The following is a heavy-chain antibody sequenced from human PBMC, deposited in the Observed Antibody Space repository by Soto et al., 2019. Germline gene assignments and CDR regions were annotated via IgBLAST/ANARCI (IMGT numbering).Heavy chain of an antibody. CDR2: INHSGST. V-gene: IGHV4-34*01. CDR1: GGSFSDYY. J-gene: IGHJ4*02. D-gene: IGHD3-10*01. Sequence: SETLSLTCAVYGGSFSDYYRTWIRQSPGKGLEWIGEINHSGSTNYSPSLESRVTISVDTSQNQFSLNLRFVTAADRAVYYCARDVPTSNPGTPCFGPQKNWGQGSPVPVSS. CDR3: ARDVPTSNPGTPCFGPQKN.